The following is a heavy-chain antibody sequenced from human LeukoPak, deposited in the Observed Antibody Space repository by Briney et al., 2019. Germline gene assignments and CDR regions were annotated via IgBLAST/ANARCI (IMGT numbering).Heavy chain of an antibody. D-gene: IGHD6-19*01. CDR1: GFTFDDYA. V-gene: IGHV3-9*01. Sequence: GGSLRLSCAVSGFTFDDYAMHWVRQVPGKGLEWVSGINWNSDSIGYADSVKGRFTTSRDNAKNSLYLQMNSQRAEDTAVYYCARVRYSSGWRNSMDAFDIWGQGTMVTVSS. CDR2: INWNSDSI. CDR3: ARVRYSSGWRNSMDAFDI. J-gene: IGHJ3*02.